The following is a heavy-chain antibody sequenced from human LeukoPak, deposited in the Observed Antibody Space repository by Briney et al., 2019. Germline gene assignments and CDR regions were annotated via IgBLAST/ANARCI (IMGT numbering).Heavy chain of an antibody. CDR2: INPSGGST. CDR3: AAMGGGRYYDSSGFRVGYAFDI. CDR1: GYTFTSYY. D-gene: IGHD3-22*01. J-gene: IGHJ3*02. Sequence: ASVKVSCKASGYTFTSYYMHWVRRAPGQGLEWMGIINPSGGSTSYAQKFQGRVTMTRDMSTSTVYMELSSLRSEDTAVYYCAAMGGGRYYDSSGFRVGYAFDIWGQGTMVTVSS. V-gene: IGHV1-46*01.